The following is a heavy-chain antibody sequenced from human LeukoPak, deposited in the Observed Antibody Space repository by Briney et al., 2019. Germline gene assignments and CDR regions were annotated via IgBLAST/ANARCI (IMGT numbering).Heavy chain of an antibody. D-gene: IGHD2-2*01. CDR3: ARESYCSSTSCSIRGWFDP. CDR2: INPNSGGT. J-gene: IGHJ5*02. Sequence: ASVKVSCKASGYTFTGYYMHWVRQAPGQGLEWMGWINPNSGGTNYAQKFQGRVTMTRDTSISTAYMELSRLRSDDTAVYYCARESYCSSTSCSIRGWFDPWGQGTLVTVSS. CDR1: GYTFTGYY. V-gene: IGHV1-2*02.